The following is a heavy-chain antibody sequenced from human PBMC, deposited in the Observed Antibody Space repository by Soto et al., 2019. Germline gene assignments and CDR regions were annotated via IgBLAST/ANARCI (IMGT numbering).Heavy chain of an antibody. Sequence: SEPLSLTCSVSGYSFSSSDYYWAWIRQPPGKGLEWIGSMLYSGVTYYNPSPKSRVTLSVDTSKNRFSVRLNSVTASDTAVYYCATLSVSLSGPYGIHVWGQGTTVTVSS. CDR2: MLYSGVT. CDR3: ATLSVSLSGPYGIHV. CDR1: GYSFSSSDYY. V-gene: IGHV4-39*01. J-gene: IGHJ6*02. D-gene: IGHD2-15*01.